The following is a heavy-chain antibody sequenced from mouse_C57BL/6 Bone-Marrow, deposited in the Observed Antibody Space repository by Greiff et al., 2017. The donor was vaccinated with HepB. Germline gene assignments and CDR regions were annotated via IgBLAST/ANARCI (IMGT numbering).Heavy chain of an antibody. Sequence: EVQRVESEGGLVQPGSSMKLSCTASGFTFSDYYMAWVRQVPEKGLEWVANINYDGSSTYYLDSLKSRFIISRDNAKNILYLQMSSLKSEDTATYYCARYYYGSSYYWYFDVWGTGTTVTVSS. D-gene: IGHD1-1*01. V-gene: IGHV5-16*01. J-gene: IGHJ1*03. CDR2: INYDGSST. CDR1: GFTFSDYY. CDR3: ARYYYGSSYYWYFDV.